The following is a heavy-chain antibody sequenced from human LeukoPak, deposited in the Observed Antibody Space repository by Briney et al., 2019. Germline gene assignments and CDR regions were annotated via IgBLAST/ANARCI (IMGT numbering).Heavy chain of an antibody. V-gene: IGHV3-11*01. Sequence: GGSLRLSCAASGFTFSDYYMSWIRQAPGKGLEWVSYISSSGSTIYYADSVKGRFTISRDNAKNSLYLQVNSLRAEDTAVYYCARESPVYYYDSSGKIDYWGQGTLVTVSS. D-gene: IGHD3-22*01. CDR2: ISSSGSTI. J-gene: IGHJ4*02. CDR3: ARESPVYYYDSSGKIDY. CDR1: GFTFSDYY.